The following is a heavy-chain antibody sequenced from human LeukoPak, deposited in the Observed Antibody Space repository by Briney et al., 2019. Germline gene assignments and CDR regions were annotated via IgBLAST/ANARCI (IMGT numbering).Heavy chain of an antibody. Sequence: GRSLRLSCAASGFTFDDYAMHWVRQAPGKGLEWVSGISWNSGSIGYADSVKGRFTISRDNAKNSLYLQMNSLRAEDTALYYCAEDSGEFDAFDIRGQGTMVTVSS. CDR3: AEDSGEFDAFDI. D-gene: IGHD3-10*01. CDR2: ISWNSGSI. V-gene: IGHV3-9*01. J-gene: IGHJ3*02. CDR1: GFTFDDYA.